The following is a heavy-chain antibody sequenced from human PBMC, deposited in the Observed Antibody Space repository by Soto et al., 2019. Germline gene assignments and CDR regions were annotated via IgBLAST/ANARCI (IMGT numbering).Heavy chain of an antibody. Sequence: QVQLQESGPGLVKPSETLSLTCTVSGGSISSYYWSWIRQPPGKGLEWIGDIYYSGSTNYNPSLKSRVSISVDPSKNLSSPKLSSVTAADTAVYYCARTTPPTTYCGGDCYPLVDYWGQGTLVTVSS. CDR2: IYYSGST. CDR3: ARTTPPTTYCGGDCYPLVDY. D-gene: IGHD2-21*01. CDR1: GGSISSYY. V-gene: IGHV4-59*01. J-gene: IGHJ4*02.